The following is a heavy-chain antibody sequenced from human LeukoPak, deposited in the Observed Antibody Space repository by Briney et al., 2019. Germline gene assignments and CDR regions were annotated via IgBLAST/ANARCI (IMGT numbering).Heavy chain of an antibody. D-gene: IGHD3-10*01. Sequence: SVKVSCKASGGTFSSYAISWVRQAPGQGLEWMGGIIPIFGTANYAQKFQGRVTITADESTSTAYMELSSLRSEDTAVYYCARDKVSMVRGVKYYFDYWGQGTLVTVSS. V-gene: IGHV1-69*13. CDR2: IIPIFGTA. CDR1: GGTFSSYA. J-gene: IGHJ4*02. CDR3: ARDKVSMVRGVKYYFDY.